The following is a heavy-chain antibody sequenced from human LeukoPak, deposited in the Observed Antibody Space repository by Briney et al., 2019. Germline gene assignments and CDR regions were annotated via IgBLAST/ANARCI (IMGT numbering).Heavy chain of an antibody. Sequence: SETLSLTCAVYGGSFSGYYWSWIRQPPGKGLEWIGEINHSGSTNYNPSLKSRVTISVDTSKNQFSLKLSSVTAADTAVYYCARDLRSWQNWFDPWGQGTLVTVSS. V-gene: IGHV4-34*01. CDR1: GGSFSGYY. D-gene: IGHD5/OR15-5a*01. CDR3: ARDLRSWQNWFDP. CDR2: INHSGST. J-gene: IGHJ5*02.